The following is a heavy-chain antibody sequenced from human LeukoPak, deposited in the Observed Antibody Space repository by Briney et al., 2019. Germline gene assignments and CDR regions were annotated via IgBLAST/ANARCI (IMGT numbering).Heavy chain of an antibody. CDR3: ARRSRYGAFDI. J-gene: IGHJ3*02. Sequence: NPSETLSLTCAVSGGSISSSNWWSWVRQPPGKGLEWIGEIYHSGSTNYNPSLKSRVTISVDTSKNQFSLKLSSVTAADTAVYYCARRSRYGAFDIWGQGTMVTASS. V-gene: IGHV4-4*02. CDR2: IYHSGST. CDR1: GGSISSSNW. D-gene: IGHD1-1*01.